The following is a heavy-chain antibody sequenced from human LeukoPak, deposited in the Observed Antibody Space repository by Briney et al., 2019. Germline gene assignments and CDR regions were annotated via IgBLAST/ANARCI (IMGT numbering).Heavy chain of an antibody. D-gene: IGHD5-24*01. CDR2: IYYSGST. CDR3: ARLGEMATPLGAPFDI. CDR1: GGSISSYY. J-gene: IGHJ3*02. V-gene: IGHV4-59*08. Sequence: PSETLSLTCTVSGGSISSYYWSWIRQPPGKGLEWIGYIYYSGSTNYNPSLKSRVTISVDTSKNQFSLKLSSVTAADTAVYYCARLGEMATPLGAPFDIWGQGTMVTVSS.